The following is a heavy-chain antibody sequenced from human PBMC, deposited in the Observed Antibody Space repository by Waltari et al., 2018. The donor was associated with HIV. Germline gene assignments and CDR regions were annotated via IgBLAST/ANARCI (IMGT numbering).Heavy chain of an antibody. CDR1: GGSISGYY. Sequence: QVHLQESGPGLVKPSETLSLPCTVSGGSISGYYWNWIRQPPGKGLGWIGYIYYSGSTNYNPSLQSRITISVDTSKSQFSLKLSSVTAADTAVYYCARVPGVSSIAARRFDYWGQGSLVTVSS. CDR2: IYYSGST. CDR3: ARVPGVSSIAARRFDY. J-gene: IGHJ4*02. D-gene: IGHD6-6*01. V-gene: IGHV4-59*01.